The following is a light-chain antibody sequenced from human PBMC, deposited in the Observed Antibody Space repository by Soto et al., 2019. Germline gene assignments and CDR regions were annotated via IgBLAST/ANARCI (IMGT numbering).Light chain of an antibody. CDR2: DAS. CDR1: RSVSSY. CDR3: QHRSHWPPRLT. J-gene: IGKJ4*01. Sequence: EIVLTQSPATLSLSPGERATLSCGASRSVSSYLAWYQQKPGQAPRLLIYDASYRATGIPARFSGRGSGTDFTLTISSLEPEDFELYYWQHRSHWPPRLTFAGGTKVEIK. V-gene: IGKV3-11*01.